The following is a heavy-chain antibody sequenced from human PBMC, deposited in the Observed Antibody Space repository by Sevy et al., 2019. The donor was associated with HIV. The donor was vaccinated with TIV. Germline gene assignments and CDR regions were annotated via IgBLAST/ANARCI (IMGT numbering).Heavy chain of an antibody. J-gene: IGHJ4*02. CDR1: GGSISSSGFY. V-gene: IGHV4-39*01. Sequence: SETLSLTCSVAGGSISSSGFYWGRIRQPPGKGRELVVSISYSGSTYYNPSLRSRVTISVDTSKNQFALKLSSVTAADTAVYYCASPLLFWLYWGQGTRVTVSS. CDR2: ISYSGST. D-gene: IGHD2-8*02. CDR3: ASPLLFWLY.